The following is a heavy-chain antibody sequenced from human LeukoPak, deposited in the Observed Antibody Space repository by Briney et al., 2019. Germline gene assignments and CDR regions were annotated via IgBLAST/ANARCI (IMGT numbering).Heavy chain of an antibody. V-gene: IGHV4-59*01. D-gene: IGHD4-23*01. CDR3: AREKTTVVTPDDAFDI. CDR2: IYYSGST. J-gene: IGHJ3*02. Sequence: SETLSLTRTVSGGSISSYYWSWIRQPPGKGLEWIGYIYYSGSTNYHPSLKSRVTISVDTSKNQFSLKLSPVTAADTAVYYCAREKTTVVTPDDAFDIWGRGTMVTVSS. CDR1: GGSISSYY.